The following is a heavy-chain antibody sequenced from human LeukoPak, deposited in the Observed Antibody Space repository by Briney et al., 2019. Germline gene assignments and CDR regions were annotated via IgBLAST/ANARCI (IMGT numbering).Heavy chain of an antibody. CDR1: GYTFTSYG. CDR3: AKDSWEVGATSEIDY. CDR2: IRYDGSNK. D-gene: IGHD1-26*01. J-gene: IGHJ4*02. V-gene: IGHV3-30*02. Sequence: SCKASGYTFTSYGMHWVRQAPGKGLEWVAFIRYDGSNKYYADSVKGRFTISRDNFKNTLYLQMNSLRAEDTAVYYCAKDSWEVGATSEIDYWGQGTLVTVSS.